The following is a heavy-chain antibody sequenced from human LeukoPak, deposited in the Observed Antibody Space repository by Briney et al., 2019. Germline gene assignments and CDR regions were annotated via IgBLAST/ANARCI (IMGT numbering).Heavy chain of an antibody. D-gene: IGHD3-22*01. CDR1: GFTFSSYA. CDR3: AKGTDSSGYYPERSFDY. V-gene: IGHV3-23*01. CDR2: ISGGST. Sequence: GGSLRLSCAASGFTFSSYAMSWVRQAPGKGLEWVSAISGGSTYYADSVKGRFTISRDNSKNTLYLQMNSLRAEDTAVYYCAKGTDSSGYYPERSFDYWGQGTLVTVSS. J-gene: IGHJ4*02.